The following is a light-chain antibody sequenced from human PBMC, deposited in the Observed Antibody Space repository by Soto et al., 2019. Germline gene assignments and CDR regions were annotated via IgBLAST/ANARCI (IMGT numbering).Light chain of an antibody. Sequence: DIQMTQSPSSLSASVRDRVTITCRASQTIRTHLNWYQQKPGKAPKLLIYAASTLQSGVPSRFSGSGSGTDFTLTINSLQPEDLATDYCQQSLTIPYTFGQGTKLEIK. J-gene: IGKJ2*01. CDR1: QTIRTH. CDR3: QQSLTIPYT. V-gene: IGKV1-39*01. CDR2: AAS.